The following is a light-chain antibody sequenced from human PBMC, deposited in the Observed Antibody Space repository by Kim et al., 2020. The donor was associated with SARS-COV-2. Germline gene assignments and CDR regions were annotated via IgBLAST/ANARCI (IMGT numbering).Light chain of an antibody. CDR1: SSNIGNNY. CDR2: DNN. Sequence: GQKVTISCSESSSNIGNNYVSWYQQLPGTAPKLLICDNNIRPSGIPDRFSGSKSGTSATLGITGLQTGDEADYYCGTWDSRLSSAVFGGGTQLTVL. CDR3: GTWDSRLSSAV. J-gene: IGLJ7*01. V-gene: IGLV1-51*01.